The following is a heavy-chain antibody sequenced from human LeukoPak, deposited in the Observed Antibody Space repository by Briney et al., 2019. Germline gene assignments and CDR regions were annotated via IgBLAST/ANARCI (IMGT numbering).Heavy chain of an antibody. CDR3: AKSLRDRYGDCLED. D-gene: IGHD2-21*02. J-gene: IGHJ4*02. CDR2: ISDSGGHT. CDR1: AFTLSSYA. Sequence: GGSLRLSCAASAFTLSSYAMNRVRQAPGKGLEWVSSISDSGGHTSYADSVKGRFTISRDTSKNTVSLQMDSLRGEDTAVYYCAKSLRDRYGDCLEDWGQGTLVTVSS. V-gene: IGHV3-23*01.